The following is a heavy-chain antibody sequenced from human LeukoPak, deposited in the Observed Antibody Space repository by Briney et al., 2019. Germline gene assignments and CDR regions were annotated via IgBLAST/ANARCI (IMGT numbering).Heavy chain of an antibody. Sequence: GGSLRLSCAASGFTFSSYAMYWVRQAPGKGLEWVSVVRGSGGTTYYADSMKGRFTISRDNSKNTLYLQMNSLRAEDTAVYYCAREGPLVGAKIGAFDIWGQGTMVTVSS. CDR1: GFTFSSYA. V-gene: IGHV3-23*01. CDR3: AREGPLVGAKIGAFDI. J-gene: IGHJ3*02. CDR2: VRGSGGTT. D-gene: IGHD1-26*01.